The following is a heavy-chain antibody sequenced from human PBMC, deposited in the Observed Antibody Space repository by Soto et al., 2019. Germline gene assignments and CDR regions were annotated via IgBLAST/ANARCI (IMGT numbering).Heavy chain of an antibody. CDR1: GFTSSDNY. Sequence: EVELVESGGGLVQAGGSLRVSCGVSGFTSSDNYMDWVRQAPGKGLVWVGRTANKRSRYTTEYAASVKGRFIISRDDSKKSVYLQMNSLKIEDTAVYYWARAGFGHGLDVWGQGTTVTVSS. CDR3: ARAGFGHGLDV. CDR2: TANKRSRYTT. D-gene: IGHD3-16*01. V-gene: IGHV3-72*01. J-gene: IGHJ6*02.